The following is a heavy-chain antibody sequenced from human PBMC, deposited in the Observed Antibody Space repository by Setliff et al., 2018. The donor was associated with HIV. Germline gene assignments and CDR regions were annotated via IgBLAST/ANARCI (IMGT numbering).Heavy chain of an antibody. Sequence: GGSLRLSCAASGFNVNNKYMSWVRQAPGKGLEWVSIIYSDDYTKYADSLKGRFTISRDTSKNTLYLQMNSLKTEDTAVYYCTTDGLSYYNFLVGYYKFDYWGQGTLVTVSS. CDR3: TTDGLSYYNFLVGYYKFDY. D-gene: IGHD3-9*01. V-gene: IGHV3-66*01. J-gene: IGHJ4*02. CDR1: GFNVNNKY. CDR2: IYSDDYT.